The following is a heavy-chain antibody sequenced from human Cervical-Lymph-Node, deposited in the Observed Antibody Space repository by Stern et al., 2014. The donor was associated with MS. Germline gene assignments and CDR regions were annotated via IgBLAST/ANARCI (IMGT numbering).Heavy chain of an antibody. CDR2: INPSGDGT. CDR1: GYTFTSYY. V-gene: IGHV1-46*03. CDR3: TRPLAGTTLLFDY. J-gene: IGHJ4*02. Sequence: DQLVESGAEVTKPGASVKVSCKASGYTFTSYYMHWVRQAPGHGLEWMGIINPSGDGTTYAQKFQGRLTMTRDTSTSTVYMELSSLRSEDTAVYYCTRPLAGTTLLFDYWGQGTLVTVSS. D-gene: IGHD1-1*01.